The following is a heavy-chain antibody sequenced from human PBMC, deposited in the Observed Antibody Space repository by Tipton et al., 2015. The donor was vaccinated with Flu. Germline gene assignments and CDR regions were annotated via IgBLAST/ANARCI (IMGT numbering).Heavy chain of an antibody. V-gene: IGHV4-59*01. CDR2: IYHSGSS. CDR1: DDSISSYY. CDR3: ARARAPYYYYAMDV. Sequence: LRLSCTVSDDSISSYYWSWIRRPPGKGLQWMGYIYHSGSSKYSPSLKSRLTISVDSSKNQFSLRLTSVTAADTAVYYCARARAPYYYYAMDVWSQGITDTVSS. J-gene: IGHJ6*02.